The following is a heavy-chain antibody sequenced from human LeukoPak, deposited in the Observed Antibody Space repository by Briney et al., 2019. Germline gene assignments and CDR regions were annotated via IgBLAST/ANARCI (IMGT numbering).Heavy chain of an antibody. CDR2: ITSGGAT. CDR3: AKGHSISCSGGTCYPFDF. Sequence: GGSLRLSCVASGFTFSAHYMGWVRQAPGKGLEWVSGITSGGATYYADSVKGRFTISRDTSKNTLYLQVNSLRAEDTAVYYCAKGHSISCSGGTCYPFDFWGQGSLVTVSS. J-gene: IGHJ4*02. D-gene: IGHD2-15*01. V-gene: IGHV3-53*01. CDR1: GFTFSAHY.